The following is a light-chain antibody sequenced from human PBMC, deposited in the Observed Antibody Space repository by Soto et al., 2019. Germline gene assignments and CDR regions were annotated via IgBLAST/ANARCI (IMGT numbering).Light chain of an antibody. CDR3: QLSYFTPQT. J-gene: IGKJ1*01. V-gene: IGKV1-39*01. CDR2: AAS. Sequence: SPVSVSSKVEDRVAITCRASQTISTSLNWYRQRPGQAPNLLIYAASNLQSGVPSRFSGSGSGTDFTLTISSLHPEDVTTYYSQLSYFTPQTFGQVSIVDIK. CDR1: QTISTS.